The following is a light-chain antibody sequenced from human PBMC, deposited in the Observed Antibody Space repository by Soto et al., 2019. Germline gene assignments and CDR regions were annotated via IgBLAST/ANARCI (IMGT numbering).Light chain of an antibody. V-gene: IGKV1-16*01. CDR2: SAS. CDR1: QSISSY. CDR3: QQHNSFSIT. J-gene: IGKJ5*01. Sequence: DIQMTQSPSSLSASVGDRVTISCRASQSISSYLNWYQQKPGKAPTLLIFSASGLRIGVPSRFSGSGSGTEFTLTINSLQADDFATYYCQQHNSFSITFGQGTRLEIK.